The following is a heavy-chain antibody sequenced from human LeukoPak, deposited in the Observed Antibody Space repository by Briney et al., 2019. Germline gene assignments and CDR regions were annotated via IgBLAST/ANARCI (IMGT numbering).Heavy chain of an antibody. D-gene: IGHD1-26*01. CDR1: GGSISSGGYY. J-gene: IGHJ4*02. CDR3: AKGAGAWEYSGSYYDY. Sequence: SQTLSLTCTVSGGSISSGGYYWSWIRQHPGKGLEGIGYIYYSGSTYYNPSLKSRVTISVDTSKNQFSLKLSSVTAADTAVYYCAKGAGAWEYSGSYYDYWGQGTLVTVSS. CDR2: IYYSGST. V-gene: IGHV4-31*03.